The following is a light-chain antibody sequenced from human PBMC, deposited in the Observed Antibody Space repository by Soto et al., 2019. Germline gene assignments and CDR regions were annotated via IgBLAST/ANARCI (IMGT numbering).Light chain of an antibody. Sequence: DIQMTQSPSTLSASVGDRVTITCRASQSISSWLAWYQQKPGKAPKLLIYDASSLKIGVPSRFSGSGSGTDFTLTISSLQPEDFATYYCQQSYSTPRTFGQGTKVDIK. CDR1: QSISSW. CDR2: DAS. V-gene: IGKV1-5*01. CDR3: QQSYSTPRT. J-gene: IGKJ1*01.